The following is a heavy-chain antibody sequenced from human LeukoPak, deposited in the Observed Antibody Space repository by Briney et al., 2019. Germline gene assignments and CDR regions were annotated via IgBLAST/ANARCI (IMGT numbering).Heavy chain of an antibody. Sequence: ASVKVSCKASGYTFTGYYMHWVRQAPGQGLEWMGWINPNSGGTNYAQKFQGWVTMTRDTSISTAYMELSRLRSDDTAVYYCARDQARAAAGTYYYYYGMDVWGQGTTVTVSS. V-gene: IGHV1-2*04. CDR3: ARDQARAAAGTYYYYYGMDV. J-gene: IGHJ6*02. CDR2: INPNSGGT. CDR1: GYTFTGYY. D-gene: IGHD6-13*01.